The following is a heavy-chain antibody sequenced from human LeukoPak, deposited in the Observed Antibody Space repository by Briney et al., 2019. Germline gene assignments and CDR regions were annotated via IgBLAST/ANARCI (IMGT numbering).Heavy chain of an antibody. CDR1: GFTFSSYW. CDR3: ARGEYCSGGSCYSAAFDI. Sequence: GGSLRLSCAASGFTFSSYWMHWVRQAPGKGLVWVSRIYSDGSSTNYADSVKGRFTISRDNAKNTLYLQMNSLRAGGTAVYYCARGEYCSGGSCYSAAFDIWGQGTMVTVSS. J-gene: IGHJ3*02. D-gene: IGHD2-15*01. CDR2: IYSDGSST. V-gene: IGHV3-74*01.